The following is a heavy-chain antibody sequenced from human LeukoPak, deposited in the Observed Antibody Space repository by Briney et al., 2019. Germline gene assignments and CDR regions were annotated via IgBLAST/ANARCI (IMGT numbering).Heavy chain of an antibody. CDR2: INQDGSEK. CDR1: GFIFRNHW. J-gene: IGHJ6*04. Sequence: GGSLRLSCEVSGFIFRNHWMDWVRQAPGGGLEWVAKINQDGSEKYFVDSVRGRFTIFRDNAKNTLYLQMNSLRAEDTAVYYCSRALEVWGKGTTVTVSS. V-gene: IGHV3-7*01. CDR3: SRALEV.